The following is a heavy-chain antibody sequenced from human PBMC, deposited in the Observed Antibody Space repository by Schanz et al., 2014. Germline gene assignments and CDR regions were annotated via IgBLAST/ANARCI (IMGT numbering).Heavy chain of an antibody. CDR2: ISDSGTYT. V-gene: IGHV3-11*06. CDR3: ARGGFGEVSYFDY. D-gene: IGHD3-10*01. Sequence: QVQLVESGGGVVQPGRSLRLSCVASGFVFGDYYMTWIRQAPGKGLEWLSYISDSGTYTNYADSVKGRFTISRDNSKNTLYLQMNSLRPEDTAVYYCARGGFGEVSYFDYWGQGTLVTVSS. CDR1: GFVFGDYY. J-gene: IGHJ4*02.